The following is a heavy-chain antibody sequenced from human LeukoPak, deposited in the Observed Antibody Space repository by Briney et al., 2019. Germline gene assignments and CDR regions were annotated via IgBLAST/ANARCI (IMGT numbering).Heavy chain of an antibody. V-gene: IGHV3-30*02. CDR1: GFSFSRYG. CDR2: IQNDGTKK. J-gene: IGHJ5*02. CDR3: AKDASAHGWFDP. Sequence: GGSLILSCAASGFSFSRYGMNWVRQAPGKGPEWVSFIQNDGTKKCYADFVKGRFTISRENSVNTLYLQMDSLRPEDTAVYYCAKDASAHGWFDPWGQGTLVTVSS.